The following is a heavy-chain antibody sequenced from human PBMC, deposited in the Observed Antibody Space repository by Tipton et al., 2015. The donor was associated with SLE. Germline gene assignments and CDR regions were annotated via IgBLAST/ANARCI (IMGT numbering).Heavy chain of an antibody. CDR2: INHSGST. D-gene: IGHD6-13*01. J-gene: IGHJ4*02. V-gene: IGHV4-38-2*02. CDR3: ARGYSSSWSDLDY. CDR1: GYSISSGHY. Sequence: LRLSCTVSGYSISSGHYWGWVRQPPGKGLEWIGEINHSGSTNYNPSLKSRVTISVDTSKNQFSLKLSSVTAADTAVYYCARGYSSSWSDLDYWGQGTLVTVSS.